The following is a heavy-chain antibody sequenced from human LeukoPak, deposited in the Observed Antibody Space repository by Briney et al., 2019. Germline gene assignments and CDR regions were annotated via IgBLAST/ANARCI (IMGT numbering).Heavy chain of an antibody. CDR3: ASARVGALDY. V-gene: IGHV3-30*01. CDR2: ISYDGSNK. CDR1: GFTFSSYA. D-gene: IGHD1-26*01. J-gene: IGHJ4*02. Sequence: GGSLRLSCAASGFTFSSYAMHWVRQAPGKGLEWVAVISYDGSNKYYADSVKGRFTISRDNSKNTLYPQMNSLRAEDTAVYYCASARVGALDYWGQGTLVTVSS.